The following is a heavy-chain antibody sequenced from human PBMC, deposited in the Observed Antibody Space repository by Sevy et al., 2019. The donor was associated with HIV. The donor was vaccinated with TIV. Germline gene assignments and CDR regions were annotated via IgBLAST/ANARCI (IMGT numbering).Heavy chain of an antibody. D-gene: IGHD3-10*01. J-gene: IGHJ3*02. CDR2: ISYDGSNK. CDR3: ARGNEFGAFDI. V-gene: IGHV3-30-3*01. CDR1: GFTFSSYA. Sequence: GGSLRLSCAASGFTFSSYAMHWVRQAPGKGLEWVAVISYDGSNKYYADSVKGRFTISRDNSKNTLYLQMNSLRAGDTAVYYCARGNEFGAFDIWGQGTMVTVSS.